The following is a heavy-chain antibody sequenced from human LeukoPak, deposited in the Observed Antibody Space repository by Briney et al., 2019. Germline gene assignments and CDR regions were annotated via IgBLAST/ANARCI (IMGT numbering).Heavy chain of an antibody. CDR1: GGSISSSSYY. Sequence: SETLSLTCTVSGGSISSSSYYWGWIRQPPGKGLEWIGSIYYSGSTYYNPSLKSRVTISVGTSKNQFSLKLSSVTAADTAVYYCANTPLAAAGSPSAPFDPWGQGTLVTVSS. J-gene: IGHJ5*02. D-gene: IGHD6-13*01. V-gene: IGHV4-39*01. CDR3: ANTPLAAAGSPSAPFDP. CDR2: IYYSGST.